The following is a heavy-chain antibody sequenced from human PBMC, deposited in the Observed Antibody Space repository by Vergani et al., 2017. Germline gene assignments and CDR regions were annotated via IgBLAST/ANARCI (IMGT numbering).Heavy chain of an antibody. CDR1: GFTFSSYS. J-gene: IGHJ3*02. CDR2: ISSSSSYI. CDR3: ARDREYSYGPRSYDAFDI. V-gene: IGHV3-21*01. Sequence: EVQLVESGGGLVKPGGSLRLSCAASGFTFSSYSMNWVRQAPGKGLEWVSSISSSSSYIYYADSVKGRFTISRDNAKNSLYLQMNSLRAEDTAVYYCARDREYSYGPRSYDAFDIWGQGTMVTVSS. D-gene: IGHD5-18*01.